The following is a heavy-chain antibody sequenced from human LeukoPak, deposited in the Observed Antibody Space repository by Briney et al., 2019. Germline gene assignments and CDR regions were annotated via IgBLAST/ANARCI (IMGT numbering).Heavy chain of an antibody. D-gene: IGHD6-13*01. CDR3: ARAGYGAAAGTFWFDP. CDR1: GGSISSYY. CDR2: IYTSGST. V-gene: IGHV4-4*07. J-gene: IGHJ5*02. Sequence: KTSETLSLTCTVSGGSISSYYWSWIRQPAGKGLEWIGRIYTSGSTNYNPSLKSRVTMSVDTSKNQFSLKLSSVTAADTAVYYCARAGYGAAAGTFWFDPWGQGTLVTVSS.